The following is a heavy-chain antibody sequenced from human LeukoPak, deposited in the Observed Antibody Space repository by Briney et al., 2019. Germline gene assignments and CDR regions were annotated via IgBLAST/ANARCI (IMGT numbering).Heavy chain of an antibody. D-gene: IGHD3-22*01. CDR2: VNHSGST. V-gene: IGHV4-34*01. CDR3: ARGGTYSSGWYNWFDP. J-gene: IGHJ5*02. Sequence: SETLSLTCAVYGGSFSGYYWSWIRQPPAQGLEWIGEVNHSGSTNYNPSLKSRVTISVDTSKNQFSLKLSSVTAADTAVYYCARGGTYSSGWYNWFDPWGQGTLVTVSS. CDR1: GGSFSGYY.